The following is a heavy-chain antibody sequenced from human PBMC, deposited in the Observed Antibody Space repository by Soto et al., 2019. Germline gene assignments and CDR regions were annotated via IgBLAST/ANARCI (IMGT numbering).Heavy chain of an antibody. J-gene: IGHJ6*02. CDR3: AKKRGTAVAGTGYYYYGMDV. CDR1: GFTFSSYG. Sequence: QVQLVESGGGVVQPGRSLRLSCAASGFTFSSYGMHWVRQAPGKGLEWVAVISYDGSNKYYADSVKGRFTISRDNSKNTLYRQMNSLRAEDTAVYYCAKKRGTAVAGTGYYYYGMDVWGQGTTVTVAS. D-gene: IGHD6-19*01. V-gene: IGHV3-30*18. CDR2: ISYDGSNK.